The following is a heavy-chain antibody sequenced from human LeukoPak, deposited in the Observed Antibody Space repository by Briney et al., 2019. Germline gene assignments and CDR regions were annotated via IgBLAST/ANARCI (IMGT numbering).Heavy chain of an antibody. J-gene: IGHJ3*02. CDR1: GFTFSNYW. Sequence: GGSLRLSCAASGFTFSNYWIHWARQAPGKGLEWISYIRSRDGIVSYADSVKGRFTISTDTAKSSLFLQMNGLSADDTAVYYCVRDYVYAFDIWGQGTMVTVSS. D-gene: IGHD3-16*01. CDR2: IRSRDGIV. V-gene: IGHV3-48*01. CDR3: VRDYVYAFDI.